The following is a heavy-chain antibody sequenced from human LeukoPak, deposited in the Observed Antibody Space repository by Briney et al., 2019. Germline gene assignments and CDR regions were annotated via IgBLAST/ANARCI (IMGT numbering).Heavy chain of an antibody. D-gene: IGHD3-22*01. CDR3: AREAALTYYYDSSGYWSAFDI. Sequence: ASVKVSCKASGYTFTSYGISWVRQAPGQGLEWMGWISAYNGNTNYAQKLQGRVTMTTDTSTSTAYMELRSLRSDDTAVYYCAREAALTYYYDSSGYWSAFDIWGQGTMVTVSS. V-gene: IGHV1-18*01. J-gene: IGHJ3*02. CDR2: ISAYNGNT. CDR1: GYTFTSYG.